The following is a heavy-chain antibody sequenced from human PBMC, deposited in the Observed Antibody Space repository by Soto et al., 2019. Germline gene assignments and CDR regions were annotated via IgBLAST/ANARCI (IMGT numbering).Heavy chain of an antibody. V-gene: IGHV4-38-2*01. CDR2: IYHSGST. Sequence: SEPLSLSCAVSGYPITNGYYWGWIRQPPGQGLEWIGTIYHSGSTYYNPSLKTRVTISVDTSKNQFSLKLSSVTAADTAVYYCARATYCSGGSWSPLRGMDGWGQGTTVA. CDR3: ARATYCSGGSWSPLRGMDG. CDR1: GYPITNGYY. D-gene: IGHD2-15*01. J-gene: IGHJ6*02.